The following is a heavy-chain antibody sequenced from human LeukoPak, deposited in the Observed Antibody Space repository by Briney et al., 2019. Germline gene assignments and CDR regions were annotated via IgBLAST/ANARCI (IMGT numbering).Heavy chain of an antibody. V-gene: IGHV3-23*01. J-gene: IGHJ4*02. CDR3: AKRGVVIRVILVGFHKEAYYFDS. Sequence: GGSLRLSCAVSGITLSSYAMTWVRQAPGKGLEWVAGISGSGGGTNYADSVKGRFTISRDNYKNTLYLQMNSLGAEDTAVYFCAKRGVVIRVILVGFHKEAYYFDSWGQGALVTVSS. CDR2: ISGSGGGT. D-gene: IGHD3-22*01. CDR1: GITLSSYA.